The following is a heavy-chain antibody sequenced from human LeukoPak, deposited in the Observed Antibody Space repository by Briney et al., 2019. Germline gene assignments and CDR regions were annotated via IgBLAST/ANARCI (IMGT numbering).Heavy chain of an antibody. Sequence: ASVKVSCTASGGTFSSYAISWVRQAPGQGLEWMGGIIPIFGTANYAQKFQGRVTITADESTSTAYMELSSLRSEHTAVYYCARVGVRGHRYGYRFAYWGQGTLVTVSS. CDR1: GGTFSSYA. J-gene: IGHJ4*02. V-gene: IGHV1-69*13. D-gene: IGHD5-18*01. CDR2: IIPIFGTA. CDR3: ARVGVRGHRYGYRFAY.